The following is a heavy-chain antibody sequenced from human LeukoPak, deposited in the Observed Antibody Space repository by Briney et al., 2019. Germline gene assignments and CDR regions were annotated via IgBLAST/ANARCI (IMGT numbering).Heavy chain of an antibody. CDR2: ISGSGGST. J-gene: IGHJ3*02. CDR3: AQGRGYYGSGSYAFDI. Sequence: PGGSLRLSCTASGFTFSSYAMSWVRQAPGKGLEWVSAISGSGGSTYNADSVKGWFTISRDNSKNTLYLQMNSLRAEDTAVYYCAQGRGYYGSGSYAFDIWGQGTMVTVSS. D-gene: IGHD3-10*01. CDR1: GFTFSSYA. V-gene: IGHV3-23*01.